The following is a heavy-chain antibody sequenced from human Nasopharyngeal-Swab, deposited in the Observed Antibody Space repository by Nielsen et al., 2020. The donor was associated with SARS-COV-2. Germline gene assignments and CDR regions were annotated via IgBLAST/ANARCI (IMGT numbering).Heavy chain of an antibody. CDR2: ISYDGSNK. D-gene: IGHD6-19*01. CDR1: GFTFSSYA. V-gene: IGHV3-30-3*01. CDR3: ARAGDSSGWYFWFDP. J-gene: IGHJ5*02. Sequence: GGSLRLSCAAFGFTFSSYAMHWVRQAPGKGLEWVAVISYDGSNKYYADSVKGRFTISRDNSKNTLYLQMNSLRAEDTAVYYCARAGDSSGWYFWFDPWGQGTLVTVSS.